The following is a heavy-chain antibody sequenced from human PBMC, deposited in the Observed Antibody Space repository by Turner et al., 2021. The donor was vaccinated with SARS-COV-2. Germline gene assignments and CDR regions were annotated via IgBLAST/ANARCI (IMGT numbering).Heavy chain of an antibody. CDR2: INSDGSST. CDR3: ARVGIAAAGPTFYYYYYGMDV. CDR1: GFTFSSYW. Sequence: EVQLVESRGGLVQPGGSLRLSSAASGFTFSSYWMHWVRQAPGKGLVGVSRINSDGSSTSYADSVKGRFTISRDNAKNTLYLQMNSLRAEDTAVYYCARVGIAAAGPTFYYYYYGMDVWGQGTTVTVSS. D-gene: IGHD6-13*01. J-gene: IGHJ6*02. V-gene: IGHV3-74*01.